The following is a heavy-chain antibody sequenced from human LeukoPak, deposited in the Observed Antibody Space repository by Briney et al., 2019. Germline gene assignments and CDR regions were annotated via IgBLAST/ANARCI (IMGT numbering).Heavy chain of an antibody. D-gene: IGHD6-19*01. J-gene: IGHJ4*02. CDR2: INHSGST. CDR1: GGSFSGYY. V-gene: IGHV4-34*01. CDR3: ARVEDSSGWYIDY. Sequence: SETLSLTCAVYGGSFSGYYRSWIRQPPGKGLEWIGEINHSGSTNYNPSLKSRVTISVDTSKNQFSLKLSSVTAADTAVYYCARVEDSSGWYIDYWGQGTLVTVSS.